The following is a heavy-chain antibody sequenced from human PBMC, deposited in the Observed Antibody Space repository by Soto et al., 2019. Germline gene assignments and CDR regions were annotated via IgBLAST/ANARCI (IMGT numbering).Heavy chain of an antibody. CDR1: GGTFSSYA. D-gene: IGHD2-8*01. V-gene: IGHV1-69*13. J-gene: IGHJ4*02. Sequence: SVKVSCKXSGGTFSSYAISWVRQAPGQGLEWMGGIIPIFGTANYAQKFQGRVTITADESTSTAYMELSSLRSEDTAVYYCAREFGGYCTNGVCYDTYYYFDYWGQGTLVTVSS. CDR3: AREFGGYCTNGVCYDTYYYFDY. CDR2: IIPIFGTA.